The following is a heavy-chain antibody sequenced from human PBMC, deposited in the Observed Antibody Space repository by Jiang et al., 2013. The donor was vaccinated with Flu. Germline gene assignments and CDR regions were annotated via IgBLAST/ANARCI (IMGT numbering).Heavy chain of an antibody. CDR3: AKDTTFIGGYFDY. V-gene: IGHV3-23*01. J-gene: IGHJ4*02. CDR2: ISGSGGSS. Sequence: VQLLESGGGLVQPGGSLRLSCAASGFTFSSYAMNWVRQVPGKGLEWVSGISGSGGSSYYADSVKGRFTISRDNSKNTLHLQMNSLRAEDTAVYYCAKDTTFIGGYFDYWGQGTLVTVSS. D-gene: IGHD3-16*01. CDR1: GFTFSSYA.